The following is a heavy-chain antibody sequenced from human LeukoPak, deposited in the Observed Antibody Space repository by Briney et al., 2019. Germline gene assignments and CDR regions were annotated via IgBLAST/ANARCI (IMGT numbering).Heavy chain of an antibody. Sequence: PSETLSLTCAVSGYSISSGYYWVWIRQPPGEGLEWIGSIYHSGSTYYNPSLKSRVTISVDTSKNQFSLKLSSVTAADTAVYYCARRSYYYDSSGYYYPFDYWGQGTLVTVSS. CDR1: GYSISSGYY. CDR3: ARRSYYYDSSGYYYPFDY. V-gene: IGHV4-38-2*01. J-gene: IGHJ4*02. D-gene: IGHD3-22*01. CDR2: IYHSGST.